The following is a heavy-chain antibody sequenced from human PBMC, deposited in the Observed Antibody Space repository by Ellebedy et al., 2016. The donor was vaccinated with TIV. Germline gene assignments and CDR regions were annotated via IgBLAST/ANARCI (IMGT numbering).Heavy chain of an antibody. CDR3: ARVTDCSGGSCPKTLDY. J-gene: IGHJ4*02. CDR1: GGTFSSYA. V-gene: IGHV1-69*06. CDR2: IIPIFGTA. D-gene: IGHD2-15*01. Sequence: SVKVSXXASGGTFSSYAISWVRQAPGQGLEWMGGIIPIFGTANYAQKFQGRVTITADKSTSTAYMELSSLRSEDTAVYYCARVTDCSGGSCPKTLDYWGQGTLVTVSS.